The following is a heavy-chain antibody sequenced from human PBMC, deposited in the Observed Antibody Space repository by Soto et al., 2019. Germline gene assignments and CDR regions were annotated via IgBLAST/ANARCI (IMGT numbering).Heavy chain of an antibody. CDR3: VREKDSSGWYSFDS. D-gene: IGHD6-19*01. J-gene: IGHJ4*02. V-gene: IGHV3-13*01. Sequence: EVELVESGGGLVQPGGSLRLSCAASGFTFSRYDMHWVRQPTGKGLEWVSGIGSAGDTYYPGSVKGRFTISREDAKNCLYLQMNSLRAEDTAVYYCVREKDSSGWYSFDSWGRGTLVTVSS. CDR1: GFTFSRYD. CDR2: IGSAGDT.